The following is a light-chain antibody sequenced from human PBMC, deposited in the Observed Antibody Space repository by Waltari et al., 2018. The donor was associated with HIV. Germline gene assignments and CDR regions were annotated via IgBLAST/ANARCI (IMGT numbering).Light chain of an antibody. CDR1: ALSQHH. Sequence: SYELTQAPSVSVSPGQTAKITRSGDALSQHHVYWYQQKPGQAPLMMIFKDSERPSEIPARFSASSSGSTSILTISGVQAEDEADYYCQSGHNSDSIFGGGTKLTVL. V-gene: IGLV3-25*03. CDR2: KDS. CDR3: QSGHNSDSI. J-gene: IGLJ2*01.